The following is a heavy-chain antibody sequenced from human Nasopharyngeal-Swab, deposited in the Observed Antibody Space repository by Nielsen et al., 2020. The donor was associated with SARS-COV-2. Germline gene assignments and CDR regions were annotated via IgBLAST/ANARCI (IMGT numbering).Heavy chain of an antibody. CDR2: ISYQGNNG. V-gene: IGHV3-30*18. J-gene: IGHJ4*02. Sequence: GESLKISCAASGFIFSTYAMHWVRQAPGKGLEWVAVISYQGNNGYYIDSAKGRFTISRDNSKNMVYLQMNSLRIEDTALYYCAKASGGREFLLDSWGQGTLVTVSS. CDR1: GFIFSTYA. CDR3: AKASGGREFLLDS. D-gene: IGHD3-3*01.